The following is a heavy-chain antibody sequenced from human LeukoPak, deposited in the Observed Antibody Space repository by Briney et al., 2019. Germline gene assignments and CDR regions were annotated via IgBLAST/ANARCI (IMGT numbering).Heavy chain of an antibody. CDR2: IWYNGSNK. CDR3: ARDGGLPKERIAAAGTPYFDL. Sequence: PGRSLRLSCAASGFTFSRYGMHWVRQAPGKGLEWVAVIWYNGSNKYYPDSVKRRFTISSDTSKKTLYMQINSPRAEATALYYCARDGGLPKERIAAAGTPYFDLWGQGTLVTVS. V-gene: IGHV3-33*01. J-gene: IGHJ4*02. CDR1: GFTFSRYG. D-gene: IGHD6-13*01.